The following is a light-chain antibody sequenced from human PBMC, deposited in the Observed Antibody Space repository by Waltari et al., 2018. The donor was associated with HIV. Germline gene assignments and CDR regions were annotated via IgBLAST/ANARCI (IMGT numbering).Light chain of an antibody. V-gene: IGLV2-8*01. CDR2: EVT. CDR3: SSYGDSLRVL. J-gene: IGLJ3*02. CDR1: RSDLGAYAS. Sequence: QSALTQPPSASGSLGQSVTISCTGSRSDLGAYASVSWFQHHPRIAPKLLLYEVTRRPSTFSDRFSGSRSGSTAFLTVAGLQPDDEATYFCSSYGDSLRVLFGGGTNVTVL.